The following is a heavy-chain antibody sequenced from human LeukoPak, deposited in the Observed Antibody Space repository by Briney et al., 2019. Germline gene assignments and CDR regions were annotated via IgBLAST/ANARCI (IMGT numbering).Heavy chain of an antibody. CDR1: GFTFSSYS. CDR3: AKSIAAAGYNFDY. D-gene: IGHD6-13*01. Sequence: GGSLRLSCAASGFTFSSYSMNWVRQAPGKGLEWVSSISSSSSYIYYADSVKGRFTISRDNAKNSLYLQMNSLRAEDTALYYCAKSIAAAGYNFDYWGQGTLVTVSS. V-gene: IGHV3-21*04. CDR2: ISSSSSYI. J-gene: IGHJ4*02.